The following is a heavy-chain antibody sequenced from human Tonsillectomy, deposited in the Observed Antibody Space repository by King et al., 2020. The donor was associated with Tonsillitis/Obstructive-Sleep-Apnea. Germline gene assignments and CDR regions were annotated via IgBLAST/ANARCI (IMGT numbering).Heavy chain of an antibody. J-gene: IGHJ5*02. CDR3: ARDDYCSSTSCNTGWFDP. CDR2: INWIGGIT. V-gene: IGHV3-20*04. D-gene: IGHD2-2*02. CDR1: GFTFGDYG. Sequence: VQLVESWGGVVRPGGSLRLSCAASGFTFGDYGMGWVLQAPGKGLAWGSVINWIGGITGYADSVKGRFTISRDNAKNSLYLQMNSMRAEDTALYYCARDDYCSSTSCNTGWFDPWGQGTLVTVSS.